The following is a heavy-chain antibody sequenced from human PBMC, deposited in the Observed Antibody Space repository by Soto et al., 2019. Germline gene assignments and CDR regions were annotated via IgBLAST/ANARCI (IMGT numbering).Heavy chain of an antibody. CDR2: MNPNSGNT. CDR3: ARWGQNPAAGPNFDY. CDR1: GYTFTSHD. Sequence: QVQLVQSGAEVKKPGASVKVSCKTSGYTFTSHDINWVRQATGQGLEWMGWMNPNSGNTGYGEKFQGRVSMTRSTSISTAYMELSSLRSEDSAVYYCARWGQNPAAGPNFDYWGQGTLVTVSS. V-gene: IGHV1-8*01. J-gene: IGHJ4*02. D-gene: IGHD6-13*01.